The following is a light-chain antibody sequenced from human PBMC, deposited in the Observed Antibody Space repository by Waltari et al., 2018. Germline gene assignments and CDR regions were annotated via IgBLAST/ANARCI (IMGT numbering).Light chain of an antibody. CDR2: EVK. CDR3: SSYTTSSTGV. V-gene: IGLV2-14*01. Sequence: QSALTQPASVSGSPGQSITISCAGTSSDIGAYNYVSWFQQYPGKAPKLTIYEVKNRPSGVSDRFSGSKSGNTASLTISGLQAEDEAAYYCSSYTTSSTGVFGGGTRLTVL. J-gene: IGLJ3*02. CDR1: SSDIGAYNY.